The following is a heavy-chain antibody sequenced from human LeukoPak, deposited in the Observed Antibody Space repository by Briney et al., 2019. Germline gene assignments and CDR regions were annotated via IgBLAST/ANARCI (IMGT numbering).Heavy chain of an antibody. CDR1: GGSISGYY. CDR2: INHSGST. D-gene: IGHD3-16*01. V-gene: IGHV4-34*01. CDR3: ARGRWAAR. J-gene: IGHJ4*02. Sequence: PSETLSLTXTVSGGSISGYYWSWIRQPPGKGLGWIGEINHSGSTNYNPSLKSRVTISVDTSKNQFSLKLSSVTAADTAVYYCARGRWAARWGQGTLVTVSS.